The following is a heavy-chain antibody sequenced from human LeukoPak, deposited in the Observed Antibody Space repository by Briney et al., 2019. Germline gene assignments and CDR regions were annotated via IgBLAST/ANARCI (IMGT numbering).Heavy chain of an antibody. J-gene: IGHJ4*02. CDR3: ARNAGMDY. CDR2: INTKSGDA. CDR1: GSTFSDYH. Sequence: ASVKVSCKASGSTFSDYHINWVRQASGQGPEWMGWINTKSGDAKYNQAFQGRVTMTRDTSISTAYMELSRLRSDDTAVYYCARNAGMDYWGQGTLVTVSS. V-gene: IGHV1-2*02.